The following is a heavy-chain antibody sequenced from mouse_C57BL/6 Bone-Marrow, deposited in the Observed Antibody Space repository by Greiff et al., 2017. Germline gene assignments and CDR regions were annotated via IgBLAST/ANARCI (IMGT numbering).Heavy chain of an antibody. CDR3: ARDYYGSSFDY. J-gene: IGHJ2*01. V-gene: IGHV1-64*01. D-gene: IGHD1-1*01. Sequence: VQLQQPGAELVKPGASVKLSCKASGYTFTSYWMHWVQQRPGQGLEWIGMIHPNSGSTNYNEKFKSKATLTVDKSSSPAYMQLSSLTSEDAAVXYCARDYYGSSFDYWGQGTTLTVSS. CDR1: GYTFTSYW. CDR2: IHPNSGST.